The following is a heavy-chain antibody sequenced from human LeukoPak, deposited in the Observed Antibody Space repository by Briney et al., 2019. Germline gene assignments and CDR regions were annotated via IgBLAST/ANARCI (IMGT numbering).Heavy chain of an antibody. CDR2: INPNSGGT. V-gene: IGHV1-2*02. CDR3: ARDRYYYDSSGYYVPGD. Sequence: ASVKVSCKASGYTFTGYYMHWVRQAPGQGLEWMGWINPNSGGTNYAQKFQGRVTMTRDTSISTAYMELNRLRSDDTAVYYCARDRYYYDSSGYYVPGDWGQGTLVTVSS. CDR1: GYTFTGYY. D-gene: IGHD3-22*01. J-gene: IGHJ4*02.